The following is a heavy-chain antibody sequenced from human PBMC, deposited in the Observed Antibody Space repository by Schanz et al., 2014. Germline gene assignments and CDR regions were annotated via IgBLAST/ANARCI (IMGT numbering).Heavy chain of an antibody. D-gene: IGHD5-18*01. CDR2: IKQDGSEK. Sequence: VQLVESGGGVVQPGRSLRLSCAASGFTFSRYGMHWVRQAPGKGLEWVANIKQDGSEKYYVDSVKGRFTISRDNSNNTQYLQMKSLRAEDTAVYYCAKYGGGYSYGFVEYWGQGILDTVSS. J-gene: IGHJ4*02. V-gene: IGHV3-7*05. CDR3: AKYGGGYSYGFVEY. CDR1: GFTFSRYG.